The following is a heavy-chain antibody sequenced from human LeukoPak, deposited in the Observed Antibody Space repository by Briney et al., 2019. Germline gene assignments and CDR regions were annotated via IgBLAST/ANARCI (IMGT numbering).Heavy chain of an antibody. J-gene: IGHJ4*02. V-gene: IGHV5-51*01. CDR2: IYPGDSDT. Sequence: PGESLKISCKGSGYSFTSYWIGWVRQMPGKGLEWMGIIYPGDSDTRYSPSFQGQVTISADKSISTAYLQWSSLKASDTAMYYCARLMYDDLWSGYYYFDYWGQGTLVTVSS. D-gene: IGHD3-3*01. CDR1: GYSFTSYW. CDR3: ARLMYDDLWSGYYYFDY.